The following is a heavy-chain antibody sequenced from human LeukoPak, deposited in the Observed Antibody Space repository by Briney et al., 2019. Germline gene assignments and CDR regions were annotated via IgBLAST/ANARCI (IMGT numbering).Heavy chain of an antibody. CDR3: ARQGYCSGGSCKPNNWFEP. J-gene: IGHJ5*02. Sequence: ASVKVSCKASGGTFSSYTISWVRQAPGQGLEWMGRIIPILGIANYAQKFQGRVTITADKSTSTAYMELSSLRSEDTAVYYCARQGYCSGGSCKPNNWFEPWGQGTLVTVSS. CDR1: GGTFSSYT. V-gene: IGHV1-69*02. CDR2: IIPILGIA. D-gene: IGHD2-15*01.